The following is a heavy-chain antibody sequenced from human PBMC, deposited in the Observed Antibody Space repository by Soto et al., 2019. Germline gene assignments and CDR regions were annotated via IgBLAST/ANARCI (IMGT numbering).Heavy chain of an antibody. CDR2: ISAYNGNT. CDR1: GYTFTSYG. V-gene: IGHV1-18*01. Sequence: ASVKVSCKASGYTFTSYGISWVRQAPGQGLEWMGWISAYNGNTNYAQKLQGRVTMTTDTSTSTAYMELRSLRSDDTAVYYCARDSVLVPAAMARREYYYYYYGMDVWGQGTTVTVSS. CDR3: ARDSVLVPAAMARREYYYYYYGMDV. J-gene: IGHJ6*02. D-gene: IGHD2-2*01.